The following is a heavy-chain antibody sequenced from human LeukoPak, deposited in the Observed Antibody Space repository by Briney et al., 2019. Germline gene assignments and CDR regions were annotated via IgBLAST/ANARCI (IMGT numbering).Heavy chain of an antibody. J-gene: IGHJ4*02. Sequence: SVKVSCKASGGTFSSYAISWVRQAPGQGLEWMGRIIPTFGIANYAQKFQGRVTITADKSTSTAYMELSSLRSEDTAVYYCAREGVPEYYFDYWGQGTLVTVSS. CDR3: AREGVPEYYFDY. V-gene: IGHV1-69*04. CDR2: IIPTFGIA. CDR1: GGTFSSYA. D-gene: IGHD1-14*01.